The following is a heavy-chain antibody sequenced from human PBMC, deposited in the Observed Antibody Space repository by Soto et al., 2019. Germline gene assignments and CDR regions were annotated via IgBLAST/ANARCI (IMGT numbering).Heavy chain of an antibody. CDR2: INAGNGNT. V-gene: IGHV1-3*01. Sequence: SXKVSFKASGYTXTSYAMNLVRQAPGQSLEWMGWINAGNGNTKYSQKFQGRVTITRDTSASTAYMELSSLRSEDTAVYYCARGVTGTGSPYGMDVWGQGTTGTVS. CDR3: ARGVTGTGSPYGMDV. CDR1: GYTXTSYA. D-gene: IGHD1-7*01. J-gene: IGHJ6*02.